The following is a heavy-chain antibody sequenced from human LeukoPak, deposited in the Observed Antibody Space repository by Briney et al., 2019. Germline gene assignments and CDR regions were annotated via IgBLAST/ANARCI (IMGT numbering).Heavy chain of an antibody. J-gene: IGHJ6*03. D-gene: IGHD1-26*01. CDR3: ARVGSGSYYYYYYMDV. Sequence: SETLSLTCTVSGGSISSYYWSWIRQPPGKGLEWIGYIYYSGSTNYNPSLKSRVTISVDTSKNQFSLKLSSVTAADTAVYYCARVGSGSYYYYYYMDVWGKGTTVTVSS. CDR2: IYYSGST. CDR1: GGSISSYY. V-gene: IGHV4-59*01.